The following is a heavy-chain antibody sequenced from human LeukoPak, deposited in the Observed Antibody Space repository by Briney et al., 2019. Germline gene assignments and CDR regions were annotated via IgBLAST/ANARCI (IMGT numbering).Heavy chain of an antibody. J-gene: IGHJ4*02. CDR1: GDSMSSGVYS. D-gene: IGHD3-10*01. CDR2: IYYNGRI. Sequence: SETLSLTCDVSGDSMSSGVYSWNWIRQPPGKGLEWIGHIYYNGRIQYNPSLKSRVTISIDTSLNQFSLKLSSVSAGDTAIYYCARGEGMWGQGILVTVSS. V-gene: IGHV4-30-4*07. CDR3: ARGEGM.